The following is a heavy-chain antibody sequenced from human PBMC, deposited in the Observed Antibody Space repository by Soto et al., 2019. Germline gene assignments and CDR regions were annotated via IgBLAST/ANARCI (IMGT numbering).Heavy chain of an antibody. J-gene: IGHJ4*02. CDR1: GYTFTGCY. V-gene: IGHV1-2*02. Sequence: ASVKVSCKASGYTFTGCYMHWVRQARGQGLEWMGWINPNSGGTNYAQKFQGRVTMTRDTSISTAYMELSRLRSDDTAVYYCARGGRPYCSGGSCYSGFDYWGQGTLVTVSS. D-gene: IGHD2-15*01. CDR2: INPNSGGT. CDR3: ARGGRPYCSGGSCYSGFDY.